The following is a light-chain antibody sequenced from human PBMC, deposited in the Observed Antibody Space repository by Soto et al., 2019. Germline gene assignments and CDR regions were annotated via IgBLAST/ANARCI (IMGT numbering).Light chain of an antibody. CDR3: AAWDDSLSGVV. J-gene: IGLJ2*01. Sequence: QSVLTQPPSASGTPGQRVTVSCSGTSSNIVIHFVYWYQQLPGTAPRLLIYSDDQRPSGVPDRFSGSKSGTSASLAISGLRSEDEADYFCAAWDDSLSGVVFGGGTKLTLL. V-gene: IGLV1-47*02. CDR1: SSNIVIHF. CDR2: SDD.